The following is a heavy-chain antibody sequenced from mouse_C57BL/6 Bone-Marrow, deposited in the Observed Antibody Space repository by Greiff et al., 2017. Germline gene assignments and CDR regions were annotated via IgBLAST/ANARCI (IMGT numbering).Heavy chain of an antibody. CDR2: IYPGSGST. Sequence: QVQLQQPGAELVKPGASVKMSCKASGYTFTSYWITWVKQRPGQGLEWIGDIYPGSGSTNYNEKFKSKATLTVDTSSSTAYTQLSSLTSEDSAVYYCALDLLWLRRLFAYWGQGTLVTVSA. J-gene: IGHJ3*01. V-gene: IGHV1-55*01. CDR1: GYTFTSYW. CDR3: ALDLLWLRRLFAY. D-gene: IGHD2-2*01.